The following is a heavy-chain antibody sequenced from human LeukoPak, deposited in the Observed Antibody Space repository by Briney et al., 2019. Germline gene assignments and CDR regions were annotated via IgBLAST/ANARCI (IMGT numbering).Heavy chain of an antibody. CDR1: GFTFSTYS. Sequence: PGGSLRLSCATSGFTFSTYSMNWVRQAPGKGLEWVSSISGSGRYMYYADSAKGRFTISRDNTKNSLFLRMNSLGAEDTAVYYCARGQKQLWFPNNYYYYMDVWGKGTTVTVSS. CDR2: ISGSGRYM. CDR3: ARGQKQLWFPNNYYYYMDV. V-gene: IGHV3-21*04. D-gene: IGHD5-18*01. J-gene: IGHJ6*03.